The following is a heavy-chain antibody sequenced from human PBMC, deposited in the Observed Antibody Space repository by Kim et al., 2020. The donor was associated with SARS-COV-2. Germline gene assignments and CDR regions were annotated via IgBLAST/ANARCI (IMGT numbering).Heavy chain of an antibody. Sequence: ASVKVSCKASGYTFTSYGISWVRQAPGQGLEWMGWISAYNGNTNYAQKLQGRVTMTTDTSTSTAYMELRSLRSDDTAVYYCARDLYYYYGSGSSMVYWGQGTLVTVSS. CDR1: GYTFTSYG. CDR2: ISAYNGNT. J-gene: IGHJ4*02. D-gene: IGHD3-10*01. V-gene: IGHV1-18*01. CDR3: ARDLYYYYGSGSSMVY.